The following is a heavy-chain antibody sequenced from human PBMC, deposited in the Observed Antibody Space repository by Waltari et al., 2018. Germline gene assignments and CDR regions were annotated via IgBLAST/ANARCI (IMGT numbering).Heavy chain of an antibody. CDR3: ARDVGTMIVVVIEGFFDY. CDR2: ISYDGSNK. J-gene: IGHJ4*02. Sequence: QVQLVESGGGVVQPGRSLRLSCAASGFTFSSYAMHWVRQAPGKGLEWVAVISYDGSNKDYADSVKGRFTISRDNSKNTLYLQMNSLRAEDTAVYYCARDVGTMIVVVIEGFFDYWGQGTLVTVSS. V-gene: IGHV3-30*01. CDR1: GFTFSSYA. D-gene: IGHD3-22*01.